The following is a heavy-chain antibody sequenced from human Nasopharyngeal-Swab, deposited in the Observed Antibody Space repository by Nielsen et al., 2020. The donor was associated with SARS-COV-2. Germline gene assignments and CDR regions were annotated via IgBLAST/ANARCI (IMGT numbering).Heavy chain of an antibody. Sequence: LRLSCAVYGGSFSAYHWSWIRQPPGKGLEWIGYIYHSGSTYYNPSLKSRVTISVDRSKNQFSLKLSSVTAADTAVYYCAGYCSSTSCYKDDAFDIWGQGTMVTVSS. V-gene: IGHV4-30-2*01. CDR2: IYHSGST. CDR3: AGYCSSTSCYKDDAFDI. CDR1: GGSFSAYH. J-gene: IGHJ3*02. D-gene: IGHD2-2*03.